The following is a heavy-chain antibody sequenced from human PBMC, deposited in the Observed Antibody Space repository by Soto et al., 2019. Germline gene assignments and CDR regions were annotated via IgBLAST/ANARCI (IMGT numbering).Heavy chain of an antibody. J-gene: IGHJ4*02. V-gene: IGHV3-15*01. D-gene: IGHD3-10*01. CDR3: TTAMRIWFRQLFKY. Sequence: PVGSLRLSCASSGFTFTNAWMSWVRHSPGKGLEWVGHIKSRTDGGTTAYPTPVNGRFTISRDDSKNTLYLQMNSLKSEDTAVYYCTTAMRIWFRQLFKYWGRGTLVNVS. CDR1: GFTFTNAW. CDR2: IKSRTDGGTT.